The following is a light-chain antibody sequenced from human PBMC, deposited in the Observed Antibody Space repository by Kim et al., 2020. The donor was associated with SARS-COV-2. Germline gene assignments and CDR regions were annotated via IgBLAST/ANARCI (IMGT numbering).Light chain of an antibody. V-gene: IGLV4-69*01. J-gene: IGLJ3*02. Sequence: ASVKLTCPLSSGHSRYAIAWHQQQPEKGPRYLMKLYSDGSHYKGDGIPDRFAGSSSGAEHYLTISSLQSEDEADYYCQTWGTGIWVFGGGTQLTVL. CDR1: SGHSRYA. CDR3: QTWGTGIWV. CDR2: LYSDGSH.